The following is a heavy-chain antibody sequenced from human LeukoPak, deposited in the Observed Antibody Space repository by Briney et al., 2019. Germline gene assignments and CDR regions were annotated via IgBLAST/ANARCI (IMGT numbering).Heavy chain of an antibody. CDR1: GFTFSSYG. D-gene: IGHD3-10*01. CDR3: ASEDGSGSPVDY. J-gene: IGHJ4*02. Sequence: GGSLRLSCAASGFTFSSYGMHWVRQAPGKGLEWVAVISYDGSNKYYADSVKGRFTISRDNSKNTLYLQMNSLRAEDTAVYYCASEDGSGSPVDYWGQGTLVTVSS. CDR2: ISYDGSNK. V-gene: IGHV3-30*03.